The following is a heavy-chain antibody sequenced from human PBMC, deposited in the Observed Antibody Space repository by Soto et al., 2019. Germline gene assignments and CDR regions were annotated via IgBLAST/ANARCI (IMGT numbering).Heavy chain of an antibody. D-gene: IGHD3-10*01. CDR1: GYSFTSYW. Sequence: GESLKNSCKGSGYSFTSYWISWVRQMPGKGLEWMGRIDPSDSYTNYSPSFQGHVTISADKSISTAYLQWSSLKASDTAMYYCARPALVRGDMGYYFDYWGQGTLVTVSS. CDR2: IDPSDSYT. V-gene: IGHV5-10-1*01. CDR3: ARPALVRGDMGYYFDY. J-gene: IGHJ4*02.